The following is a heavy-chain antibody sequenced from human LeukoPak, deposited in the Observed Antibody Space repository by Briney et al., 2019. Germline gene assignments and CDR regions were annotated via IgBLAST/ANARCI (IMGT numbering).Heavy chain of an antibody. J-gene: IGHJ4*02. V-gene: IGHV4-39*07. CDR2: INHSGST. CDR3: ARLGQLDCSGGSCYYFDY. Sequence: SETLSLTCTVSDGSISSSSYYWSWIRQPPGKGLEWIGEINHSGSTNYNPSLKSRVTISVDTSKNQFSLKLSSVTAADTAVYYCARLGQLDCSGGSCYYFDYWGQGTLVTVSS. D-gene: IGHD2-15*01. CDR1: DGSISSSSYY.